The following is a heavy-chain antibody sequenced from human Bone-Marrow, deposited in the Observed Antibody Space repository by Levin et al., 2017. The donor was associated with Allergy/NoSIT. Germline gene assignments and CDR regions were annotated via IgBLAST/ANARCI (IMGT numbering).Heavy chain of an antibody. CDR2: IIPILGIA. V-gene: IGHV1-69*04. J-gene: IGHJ6*02. CDR1: GGTFSSYA. D-gene: IGHD5-12*01. CDR3: ARLVATTRRPYYYYGMDV. Sequence: PGESLKISCKASGGTFSSYAISWVRQAPGQGLEWMGRIIPILGIANYAQKFQGRVTITADKSTSTAYMELSSLRSEDTAVYYCARLVATTRRPYYYYGMDVWGQGTTVTVSS.